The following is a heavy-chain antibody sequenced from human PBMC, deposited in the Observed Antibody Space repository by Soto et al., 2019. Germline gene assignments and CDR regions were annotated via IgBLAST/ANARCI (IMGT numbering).Heavy chain of an antibody. D-gene: IGHD6-6*01. J-gene: IGHJ3*02. CDR1: GGSISSGDYY. Sequence: QVQLQESGPGLVKPSQTLSLACTVFGGSISSGDYYWSWIRQPPGKGLEWIGDIYYSGSTYYNRSLKSRVTISVDTSRHQFSLKLSSVTAADTAVYYCARAQSSGFEGIAARRGAFDIWGQGTMVTVSS. CDR3: ARAQSSGFEGIAARRGAFDI. CDR2: IYYSGST. V-gene: IGHV4-30-4*01.